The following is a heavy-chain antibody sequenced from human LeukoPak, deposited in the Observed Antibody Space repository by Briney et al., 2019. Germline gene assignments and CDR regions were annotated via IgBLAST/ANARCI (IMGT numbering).Heavy chain of an antibody. V-gene: IGHV3-53*01. CDR2: IYSGGST. CDR3: ARAGYSYGARFDY. J-gene: IGHJ4*02. CDR1: GFTVSSNY. Sequence: PGGSLRLSCAASGFTVSSNYMSWVRQAPGKGLEWVSVIYSGGSTYYADSVKGRFTISRDNSKNTLYLQMNSLRAEDTAVCYCARAGYSYGARFDYWGQGTLVTVSS. D-gene: IGHD5-18*01.